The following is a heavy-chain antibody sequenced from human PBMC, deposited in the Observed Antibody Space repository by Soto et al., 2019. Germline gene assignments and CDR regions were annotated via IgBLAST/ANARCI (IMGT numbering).Heavy chain of an antibody. Sequence: GGSLRLSCAASEFTFSNFAMSWVRQAPGKGLEWVSTISGSGGTTYYPDSVKGRFTISRDNSKNTLYLQMNSLRAEDTALYYCAKDRLTYYYDGSGDGXSDCWGQRTLVTVSS. J-gene: IGHJ4*02. D-gene: IGHD3-22*01. CDR3: AKDRLTYYYDGSGDGXSDC. V-gene: IGHV3-23*01. CDR1: EFTFSNFA. CDR2: ISGSGGTT.